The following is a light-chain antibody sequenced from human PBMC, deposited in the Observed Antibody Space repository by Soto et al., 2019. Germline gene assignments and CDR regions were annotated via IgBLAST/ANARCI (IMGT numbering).Light chain of an antibody. CDR2: GAS. J-gene: IGKJ4*01. CDR3: QQYGSSPPLT. V-gene: IGKV3-20*01. Sequence: EFVLTQSPGKLSLSPGERATLSCRASQSIRSSFLAWYQQKPGQAPRLLIYGASSRGTGIPDRFSGSGSGTDFTLTISRLEPEDFAVYYCQQYGSSPPLTFGGGTKVEIK. CDR1: QSIRSSF.